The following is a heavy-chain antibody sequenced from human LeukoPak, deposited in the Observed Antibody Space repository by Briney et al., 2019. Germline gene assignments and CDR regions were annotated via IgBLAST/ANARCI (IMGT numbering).Heavy chain of an antibody. D-gene: IGHD3/OR15-3a*01. V-gene: IGHV3-21*01. J-gene: IGHJ4*02. CDR1: GLTFTRYS. CDR2: SSISSSYI. CDR3: ARGTWTHDY. Sequence: PGGTLSLSCAASGLTFTRYSMNSGRHAPGKGLERVSSSSISSSYIYYAGTVKGRFTISRDNAKNSLYPQMNSLRAEDTAVYYCARGTWTHDYWGQGTLVTVSS.